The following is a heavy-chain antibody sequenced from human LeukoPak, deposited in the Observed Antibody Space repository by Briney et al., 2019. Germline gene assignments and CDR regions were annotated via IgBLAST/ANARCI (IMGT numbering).Heavy chain of an antibody. J-gene: IGHJ2*01. V-gene: IGHV3-23*01. Sequence: HPGGSLRLSCAASAFTFSNYAMSWVRQAPGKGLEWVSAISGSGDYTYYADSVKGRFTISRDNSQNTLYLQMNSLRADDTAVYYCARDPSLYQLLGERFDYWGRGTLVTVSS. CDR2: ISGSGDYT. D-gene: IGHD2-2*01. CDR1: AFTFSNYA. CDR3: ARDPSLYQLLGERFDY.